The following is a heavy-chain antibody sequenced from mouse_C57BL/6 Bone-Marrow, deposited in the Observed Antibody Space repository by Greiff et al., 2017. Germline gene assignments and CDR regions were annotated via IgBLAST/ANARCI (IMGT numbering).Heavy chain of an antibody. V-gene: IGHV1-81*01. J-gene: IGHJ4*01. CDR2: IYPRSGNT. D-gene: IGHD1-1*01. Sequence: VQLQQSGAELARPGASVKLSCKASGYTFTSYGISWVKQRTGQGLEWIGEIYPRSGNTYYNEKFKGKATLTADKSSSTAYMELRSLTSEDSAVXFCARSGVYYGSSYAMDYWGQGTSVTVSA. CDR3: ARSGVYYGSSYAMDY. CDR1: GYTFTSYG.